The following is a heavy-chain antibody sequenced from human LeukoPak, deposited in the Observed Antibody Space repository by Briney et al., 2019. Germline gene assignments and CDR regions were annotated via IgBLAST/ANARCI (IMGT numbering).Heavy chain of an antibody. CDR1: GGTFSSYA. Sequence: SVKVSCKASGGTFSSYAISWVRQAPGQGLEWMGGIIPIFGTANYAQKFQGRVTITADESTSTAHMELSSLRSEDTAVYYCARKDYGGNSARSFDYWGQGTLVTVSS. V-gene: IGHV1-69*01. J-gene: IGHJ4*02. CDR3: ARKDYGGNSARSFDY. CDR2: IIPIFGTA. D-gene: IGHD4-23*01.